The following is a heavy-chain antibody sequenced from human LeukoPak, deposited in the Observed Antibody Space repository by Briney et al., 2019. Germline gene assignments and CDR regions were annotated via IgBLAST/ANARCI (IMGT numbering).Heavy chain of an antibody. D-gene: IGHD5-12*01. Sequence: SETLSLTCAVSGGSISSSNWWSWVRQPPGKGLEWIGEIYHSGSTNYNPSLKSRVTISVDKPKNQFPLKLSSVTAADTAVYYCARVRGYYSGYDQEGHLIDYWGQGTLVTVSS. V-gene: IGHV4-4*02. CDR3: ARVRGYYSGYDQEGHLIDY. CDR2: IYHSGST. J-gene: IGHJ4*02. CDR1: GGSISSSNW.